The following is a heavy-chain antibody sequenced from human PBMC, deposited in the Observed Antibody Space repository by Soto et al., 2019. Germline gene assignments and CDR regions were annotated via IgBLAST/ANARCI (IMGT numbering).Heavy chain of an antibody. Sequence: EASVKVSCKASGYTFTSYYMHWVRQAPGQGLEWMGIINPSGGSTTYAQKFQGTVTMTRDTSTSTVYMELSSLRSEDTAVYYRAREPLDYNDSSGYYYGDYWGQGTLVTVSS. CDR1: GYTFTSYY. CDR2: INPSGGST. D-gene: IGHD3-22*01. V-gene: IGHV1-46*01. CDR3: AREPLDYNDSSGYYYGDY. J-gene: IGHJ4*02.